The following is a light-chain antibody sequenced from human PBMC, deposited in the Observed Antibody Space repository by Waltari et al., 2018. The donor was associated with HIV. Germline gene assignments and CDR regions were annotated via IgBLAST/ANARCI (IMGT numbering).Light chain of an antibody. Sequence: DIQMTQSPSSLSASVGDRVNITCRAGQSISSYLNWYQQKPGIAPKLLIFAASRLQNGVPSRFSGSGSGTDFTLTINSLQPEDFATYYCQQSYSSPQTFGQGTKLETK. CDR2: AAS. V-gene: IGKV1-39*01. J-gene: IGKJ2*01. CDR3: QQSYSSPQT. CDR1: QSISSY.